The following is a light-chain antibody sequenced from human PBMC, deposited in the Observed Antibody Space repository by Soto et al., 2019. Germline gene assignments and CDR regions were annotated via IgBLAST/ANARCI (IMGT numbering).Light chain of an antibody. Sequence: QSVLAQPASVSGSPGQSITISCTGTSGDVGGYYYVSWYQQLPGKAPKLMISEVSNRPSGVSNRFSGSKSGNTASLTISGLQAEDEADYYCSSYTAGGTIFGTGTKV. V-gene: IGLV2-14*01. CDR3: SSYTAGGTI. CDR1: SGDVGGYYY. J-gene: IGLJ1*01. CDR2: EVS.